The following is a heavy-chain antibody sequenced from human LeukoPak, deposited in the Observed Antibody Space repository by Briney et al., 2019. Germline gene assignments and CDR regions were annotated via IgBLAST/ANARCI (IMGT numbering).Heavy chain of an antibody. J-gene: IGHJ5*02. CDR3: AGRITIFGVPFDP. CDR2: IYTSGST. Sequence: SETLSLTCTVSGGSISSYYWSWIRQPPGKGLEWIGRIYTSGSTNYNPSLKSRVTISVDTSKNQFSLKLSSVTAADTAVYYCAGRITIFGVPFDPWGQGTLVTVSS. D-gene: IGHD3-3*01. CDR1: GGSISSYY. V-gene: IGHV4-4*08.